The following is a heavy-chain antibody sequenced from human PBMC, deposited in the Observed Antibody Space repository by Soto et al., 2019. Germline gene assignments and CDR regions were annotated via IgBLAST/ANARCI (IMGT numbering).Heavy chain of an antibody. Sequence: QVTLKESGPVLVKPTETLTLTCTVSGFSLSNARMGVSWIRQPPGKALEWLAHIFSNDDKSYSTSLKSRLTIPKDTSKCQVVLTMTNMDPVHTATYYCARSNTAGIDYWGQGTLVTVSP. CDR3: ARSNTAGIDY. CDR1: GFSLSNARMG. V-gene: IGHV2-26*01. D-gene: IGHD6-19*01. CDR2: IFSNDDK. J-gene: IGHJ4*02.